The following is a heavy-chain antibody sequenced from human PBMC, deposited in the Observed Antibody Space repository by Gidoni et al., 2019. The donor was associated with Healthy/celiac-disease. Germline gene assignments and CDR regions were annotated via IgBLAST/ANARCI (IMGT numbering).Heavy chain of an antibody. J-gene: IGHJ4*02. D-gene: IGHD2-8*01. Sequence: QVQVVESGGGGVQPGRSMRLCREASGITCSRYAMHWVRQAPGKGLEWVSVISYDGSNNYYADLVTGRFTISGDHSKNTLYLQMNSLRAEDTAVYYCAREEMVYAAIPTFFDYWGQGTLVTVSS. V-gene: IGHV3-30-3*01. CDR3: AREEMVYAAIPTFFDY. CDR1: GITCSRYA. CDR2: ISYDGSNN.